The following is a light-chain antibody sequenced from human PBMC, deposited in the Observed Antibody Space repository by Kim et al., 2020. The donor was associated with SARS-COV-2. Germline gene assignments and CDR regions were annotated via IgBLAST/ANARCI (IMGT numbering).Light chain of an antibody. Sequence: SYELTQPPSVSVAPGKTARITCGGNNIGSKSVHWYQQKPGQAPVLVIYYDSDRPSGIPERFSGSNSGNTATLTISRVEAGDEANYYCQVWDSSIDHSVFG. CDR2: YDS. J-gene: IGLJ6*01. V-gene: IGLV3-21*04. CDR3: QVWDSSIDHSV. CDR1: NIGSKS.